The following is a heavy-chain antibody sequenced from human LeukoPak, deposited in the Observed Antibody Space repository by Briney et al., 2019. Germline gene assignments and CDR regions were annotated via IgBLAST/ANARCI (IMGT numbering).Heavy chain of an antibody. D-gene: IGHD5-18*01. V-gene: IGHV4-34*01. J-gene: IGHJ4*02. Sequence: KPSETLSLTCAVYGGSFSGYYWSWIRQPPGKGLEWIGEINHSGSTNYNPSLKSRVTISVDTSKNQFSLKLSSVTAADTAVYYCARGTRRIQLWFRVTQRGYFDYWGQGTLVTVSS. CDR2: INHSGST. CDR3: ARGTRRIQLWFRVTQRGYFDY. CDR1: GGSFSGYY.